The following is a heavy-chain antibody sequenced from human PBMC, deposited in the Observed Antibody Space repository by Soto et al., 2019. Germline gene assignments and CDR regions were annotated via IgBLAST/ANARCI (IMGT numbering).Heavy chain of an antibody. V-gene: IGHV2-5*02. Sequence: QITLKESGPSLVKPTQTLTLTCTFSGFSLSTSGLGVGWIRQPPGKALEWLALIYWDDGKRYSPSLKRRLTITKDTAKNPVVLTMTNMHPVDTAKYYCAHRLRIAASVAFYIWCQGTMVTGSS. J-gene: IGHJ3*02. D-gene: IGHD6-13*01. CDR2: IYWDDGK. CDR3: AHRLRIAASVAFYI. CDR1: GFSLSTSGLG.